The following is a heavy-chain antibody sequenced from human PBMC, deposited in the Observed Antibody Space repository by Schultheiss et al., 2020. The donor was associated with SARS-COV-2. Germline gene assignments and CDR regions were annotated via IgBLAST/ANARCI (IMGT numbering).Heavy chain of an antibody. J-gene: IGHJ6*02. CDR3: TRGLGEGSLYDFWSGSLPHYGMDV. CDR1: GFTFSGSA. D-gene: IGHD3-3*01. Sequence: GESLKISCAASGFTFSGSAMHWVRQASGKGLEWVGRIRSKANSYATAYAASVKGRFTISRDDSKNTAYLQMNSLKTEDTAVYYCTRGLGEGSLYDFWSGSLPHYGMDVWGQGTTVTVSS. V-gene: IGHV3-73*01. CDR2: IRSKANSYAT.